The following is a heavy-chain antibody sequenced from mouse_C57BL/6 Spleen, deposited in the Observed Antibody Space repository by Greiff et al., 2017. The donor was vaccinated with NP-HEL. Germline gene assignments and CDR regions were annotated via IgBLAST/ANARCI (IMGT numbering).Heavy chain of an antibody. D-gene: IGHD2-3*01. CDR1: GFTFSDYG. V-gene: IGHV5-15*01. CDR3: ARQGTAIYDGYPAWFAY. CDR2: ISNLAYSI. Sequence: DVMLVESGGGLVQPGGSLKLSCAASGFTFSDYGMAWVRQAPRKGPEWVAFISNLAYSIYYADTVTGRFTISRETAKNTLYLEMSSLRSEDTAMYYCARQGTAIYDGYPAWFAYWGQGTLVTVAA. J-gene: IGHJ3*01.